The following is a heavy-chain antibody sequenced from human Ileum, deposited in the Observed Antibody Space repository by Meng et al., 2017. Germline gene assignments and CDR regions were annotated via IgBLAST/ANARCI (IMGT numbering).Heavy chain of an antibody. Sequence: VQVVLSGGGLGPRGASLRLSFAATGFTCSSYAMTWVRRAPGRGVEWVAAINARGDNTYYGDSVKGRFTISRDNSKNTLYLQMNSLRAEDTAIYYCAKAMVYDILKDFDYWGQGNLVTVSS. V-gene: IGHV3-23*04. D-gene: IGHD3-9*01. CDR3: AKAMVYDILKDFDY. J-gene: IGHJ4*02. CDR2: INARGDNT. CDR1: GFTCSSYA.